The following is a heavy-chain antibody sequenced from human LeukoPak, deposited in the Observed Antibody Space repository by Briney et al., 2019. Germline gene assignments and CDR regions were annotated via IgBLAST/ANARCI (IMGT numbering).Heavy chain of an antibody. Sequence: GGSLRFTCAASGYTLTGSAIHRVRQAPGQGLEWVSAISGSGASTYYADSVKGRFTISRDNSKNTLYLQMNILQAHRKTVSFCAKDDLVITMIYFDFWGQGTLVTVSS. V-gene: IGHV3-23*01. D-gene: IGHD3-22*01. CDR2: ISGSGAST. CDR3: AKDDLVITMIYFDF. CDR1: GYTLTGSA. J-gene: IGHJ4*02.